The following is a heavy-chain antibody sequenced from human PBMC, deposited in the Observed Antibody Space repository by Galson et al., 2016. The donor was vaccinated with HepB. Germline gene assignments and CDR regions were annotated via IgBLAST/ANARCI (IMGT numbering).Heavy chain of an antibody. CDR1: GYSFSDYR. CDR3: AIRWFYYDRNGYRHYYFDP. J-gene: IGHJ5*02. D-gene: IGHD3-22*01. CDR2: IYPGDSDT. Sequence: QSGAEVKKPGESLKISCKGSGYSFSDYRIGWVRQMPGKGLEWMGIIYPGDSDTRYSPSFQGQVTISADKSTSTAYLQWSSLKASDTAMYYCAIRWFYYDRNGYRHYYFDPWGQGTLVTGSS. V-gene: IGHV5-51*01.